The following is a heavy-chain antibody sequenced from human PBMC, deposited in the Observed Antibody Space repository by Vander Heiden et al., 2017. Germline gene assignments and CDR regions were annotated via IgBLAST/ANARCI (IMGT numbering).Heavy chain of an antibody. V-gene: IGHV4-30-4*01. J-gene: IGHJ4*02. CDR3: ARAKYSVTRREY. Sequence: QVQLQESGPGLVKPSQTLSLTCTVSGGSISSGDHYWSGIRQPPGKGLEWVGYIYYGGHTSHKPSLTSRVTISVDTSKNQFSLKLTSVTAADTAVDDCARAKYSVTRREYWGQGTLGTISS. CDR1: GGSISSGDHY. D-gene: IGHD5-18*01. CDR2: IYYGGHT.